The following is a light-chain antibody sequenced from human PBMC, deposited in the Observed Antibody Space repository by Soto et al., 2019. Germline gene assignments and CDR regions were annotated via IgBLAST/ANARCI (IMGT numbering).Light chain of an antibody. Sequence: DIQMTQSPSSLSASVGDRVTITCRASQIIRNLLNWYQHTPGKAPKVLIYAASTLHGGVPSRFSCSGSRTAFTLTINCLQPEDFATYCCPHSLSAPFTYGPGTKVDL. CDR1: QIIRNL. CDR3: PHSLSAPFT. V-gene: IGKV1-39*01. J-gene: IGKJ3*01. CDR2: AAS.